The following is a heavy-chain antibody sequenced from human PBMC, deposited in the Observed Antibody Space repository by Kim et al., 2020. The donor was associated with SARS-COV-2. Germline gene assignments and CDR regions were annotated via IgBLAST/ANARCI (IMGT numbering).Heavy chain of an antibody. CDR2: ISYDGSNK. J-gene: IGHJ5*02. CDR3: AKGGKLLRRFWSGSHGAEDWFDP. D-gene: IGHD3-3*01. CDR1: GFTFSSYG. Sequence: GGSLRLSCAASGFTFSSYGMHWVRQAPGKGLEWVAVISYDGSNKYYADSVKGRFTISRDNSKNTLYLQMNSLRAEDTAVYYCAKGGKLLRRFWSGSHGAEDWFDPWGQGTLVTVSS. V-gene: IGHV3-30*18.